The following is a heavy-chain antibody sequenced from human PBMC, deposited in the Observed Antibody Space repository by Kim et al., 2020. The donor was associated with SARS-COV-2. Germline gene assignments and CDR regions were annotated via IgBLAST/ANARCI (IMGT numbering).Heavy chain of an antibody. CDR3: AADKNWSGELYYYYGMDV. D-gene: IGHD3-10*01. CDR2: IVVGSGNT. V-gene: IGHV1-58*01. J-gene: IGHJ6*02. CDR1: GFTFTSSA. Sequence: SVKVSCKASGFTFTSSAVQWVRQARGQRLEWIGWIVVGSGNTNYAQKFQERVTITRDMSTSTAYMELSSLRSEDTAVYYCAADKNWSGELYYYYGMDVWGQGTTVTVSS.